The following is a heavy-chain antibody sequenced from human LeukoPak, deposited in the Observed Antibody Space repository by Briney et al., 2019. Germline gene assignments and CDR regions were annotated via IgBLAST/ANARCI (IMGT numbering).Heavy chain of an antibody. CDR2: IYPGDSDS. D-gene: IGHD3-10*01. V-gene: IGHV5-51*01. CDR3: AKGAGGSGSYYPYF. CDR1: GYSFITHW. Sequence: GESLKISCKASGYSFITHWIAWVRQTPGKGLEWMGIIYPGDSDSKYSPSFQGQVTISADKSISTAYLQWSSLKASDTAMYYCAKGAGGSGSYYPYFWGQGTLVTVSS. J-gene: IGHJ4*02.